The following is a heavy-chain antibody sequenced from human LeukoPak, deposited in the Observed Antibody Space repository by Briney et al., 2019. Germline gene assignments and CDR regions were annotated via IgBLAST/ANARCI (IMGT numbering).Heavy chain of an antibody. CDR2: IIPIFGTA. CDR1: GGTFSSYA. CDR3: ARGRQLVPYYFDY. V-gene: IGHV1-69*01. Sequence: SVKVSCKASGGTFSSYAISWVRQAPGQGLEWMGGIIPIFGTANYAQKFQGRVTITADESTSTAYIELSSLRSEDTAVYYCARGRQLVPYYFDYWGQGTLVTVSS. J-gene: IGHJ4*02. D-gene: IGHD6-13*01.